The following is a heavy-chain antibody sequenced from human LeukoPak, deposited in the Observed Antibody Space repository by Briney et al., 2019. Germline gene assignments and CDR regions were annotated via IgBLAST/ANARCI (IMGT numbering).Heavy chain of an antibody. D-gene: IGHD3-3*01. J-gene: IGHJ4*02. CDR3: ARSFRYEFWSGFDWAFDY. CDR2: ISYSGST. V-gene: IGHV4-39*01. Sequence: SETLSLTCSVSGDSISRSYYYWGWLRPAPGKELEWIGTISYSGSTYYNPSLKSQITISRDTSENQLSLKVNSVAAEDTALYYCARSFRYEFWSGFDWAFDYWGQGTLVSVSS. CDR1: GDSISRSYYY.